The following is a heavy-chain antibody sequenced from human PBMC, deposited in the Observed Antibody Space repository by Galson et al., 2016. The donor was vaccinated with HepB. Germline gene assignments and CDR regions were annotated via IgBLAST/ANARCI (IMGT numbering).Heavy chain of an antibody. CDR3: ERDWEPETTEISDD. J-gene: IGHJ4*02. V-gene: IGHV1-18*01. D-gene: IGHD1-26*01. CDR2: LSAKKPDT. Sequence: SVKVSCKASGYTFTTYGISWFRQAPGQGLEWMGWLSAKKPDTHYAQKVQGRVTVTTDTSTTTAYMELTRLTSDDTAVYFCERDWEPETTEISDDCGQGTLVTVSS. CDR1: GYTFTTYG.